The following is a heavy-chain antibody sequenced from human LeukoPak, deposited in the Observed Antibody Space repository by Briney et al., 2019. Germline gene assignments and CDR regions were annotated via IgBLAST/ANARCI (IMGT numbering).Heavy chain of an antibody. J-gene: IGHJ4*02. V-gene: IGHV1-8*01. D-gene: IGHD2-15*01. CDR3: WRPYCSGGSCYDY. CDR2: MNPNSGNT. CDR1: GYTFTSYD. Sequence: ASVKVSCKASGYTFTSYDINWVRQATGQGLEWTGWMNPNSGNTGYAQKFQGRVTMTRNTSISTAYMELSSLRSEDTAVYYCWRPYCSGGSCYDYWGQGTLVTVSS.